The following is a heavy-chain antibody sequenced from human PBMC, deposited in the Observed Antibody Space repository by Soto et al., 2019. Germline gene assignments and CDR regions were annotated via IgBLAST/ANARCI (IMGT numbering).Heavy chain of an antibody. CDR3: ARGEVTTGVF. V-gene: IGHV4-34*01. CDR1: GGSFSGYY. J-gene: IGHJ4*02. D-gene: IGHD4-17*01. CDR2: INHSGSI. Sequence: SETLSLTCAVYGGSFSGYYWSWVRQPPGKGLEWIGEINHSGSITYAPSLKSRVTMSVDTSKNQFSLRLNSVTAADTAVYYCARGEVTTGVFWGQGTQVTVSS.